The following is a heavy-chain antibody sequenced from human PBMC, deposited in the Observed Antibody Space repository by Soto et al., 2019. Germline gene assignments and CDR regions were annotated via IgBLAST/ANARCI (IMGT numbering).Heavy chain of an antibody. D-gene: IGHD2-2*01. CDR1: GYTFTSYG. CDR2: ISAYNGNT. J-gene: IGHJ5*02. V-gene: IGHV1-18*04. CDR3: ARDRYCSSTSCYSEIDP. Sequence: ASVKVSCKASGYTFTSYGISWVRQAPGQGLEWMGWISAYNGNTNYAQKLQGRVTMTTDTSTSTAYMELRSLRSDDTAVYYCARDRYCSSTSCYSEIDPWGQGTLVTVSS.